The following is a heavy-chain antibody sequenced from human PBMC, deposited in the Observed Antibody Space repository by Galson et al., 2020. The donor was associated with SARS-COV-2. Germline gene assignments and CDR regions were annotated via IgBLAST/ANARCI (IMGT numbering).Heavy chain of an antibody. CDR2: IGTAGDT. J-gene: IGHJ6*03. D-gene: IGHD6-6*01. CDR3: ARGSSIAARPWGSTRHYYYYYMDV. CDR1: GFTFSSYD. V-gene: IGHV3-13*01. Sequence: GESLKISCAASGFTFSSYDMHWVRQATGKGLEWVSAIGTAGDTYYPGAVKGRFTISRENAKNSLYLQMNSLRAGDTAVYYCARGSSIAARPWGSTRHYYYYYMDVWGKGTTVTVSS.